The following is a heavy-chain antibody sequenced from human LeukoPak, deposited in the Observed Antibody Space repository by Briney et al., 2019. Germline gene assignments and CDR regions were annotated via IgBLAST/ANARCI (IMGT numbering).Heavy chain of an antibody. Sequence: GGSLRLSCAASGFTFDNYIMNWVRQAPGKGLEWVSYISSSSSTIYYADSVKGRFTISRDNAKNSLYLQMNSLRAEDTAVYYCARDGDSDYWGQGTLVTVSS. V-gene: IGHV3-48*01. CDR3: ARDGDSDY. J-gene: IGHJ4*02. CDR1: GFTFDNYI. CDR2: ISSSSSTI. D-gene: IGHD7-27*01.